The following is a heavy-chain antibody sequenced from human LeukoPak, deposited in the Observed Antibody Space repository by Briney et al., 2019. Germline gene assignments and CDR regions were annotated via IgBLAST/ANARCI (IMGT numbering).Heavy chain of an antibody. CDR3: ARDHPWGSSSWEYFQH. CDR1: GFTFSSYA. CDR2: ISGSGGST. V-gene: IGHV3-23*01. J-gene: IGHJ1*01. D-gene: IGHD6-13*01. Sequence: GGSLRLSCAASGFTFSSYAMSWVRQAPGKGLEWVSAISGSGGSTYYADSVKGRFTISRDNAKNTLYLQMNSLRAEDTAVYDCARDHPWGSSSWEYFQHWGQGTLVTVSS.